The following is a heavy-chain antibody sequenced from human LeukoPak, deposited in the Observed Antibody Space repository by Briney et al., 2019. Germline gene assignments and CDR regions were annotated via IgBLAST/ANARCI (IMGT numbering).Heavy chain of an antibody. J-gene: IGHJ6*02. V-gene: IGHV7-4-1*02. CDR2: INTNTGNP. Sequence: ASVKVSCKASGYTFTSYAMNWVRQAPGQGLEWMGWINTNTGNPTYAQGFTGRFVFSLDTSVSTAYLQISSLKAEDTAVYYCAKTESRGYSHGPPNKYYYYYYGMDVWGQGTTVTVSS. D-gene: IGHD5-18*01. CDR3: AKTESRGYSHGPPNKYYYYYYGMDV. CDR1: GYTFTSYA.